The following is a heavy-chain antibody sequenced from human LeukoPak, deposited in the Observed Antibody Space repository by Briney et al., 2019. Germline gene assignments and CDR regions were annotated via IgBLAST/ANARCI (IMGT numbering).Heavy chain of an antibody. CDR1: GYTFINYG. D-gene: IGHD3-22*01. CDR2: ISGYNGNT. V-gene: IGHV1-18*01. Sequence: ASVKVSCKASGYTFINYGISWVRQAPGQGLEWMGWISGYNGNTNYAQKLQGRVTMTTDTSRSIAYMELRSLRSDDTAVYYCARVTITMIVVADYWGQGTLVTVSS. J-gene: IGHJ4*02. CDR3: ARVTITMIVVADY.